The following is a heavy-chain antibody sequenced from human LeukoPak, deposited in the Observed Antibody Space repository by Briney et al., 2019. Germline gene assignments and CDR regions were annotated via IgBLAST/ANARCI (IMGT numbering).Heavy chain of an antibody. CDR2: ISGSGGST. Sequence: GGSLRLSCAASGFTFSSYAMGWVRQAPGKGLEWVSAISGSGGSTYYADSVKGRFTISRDNSKNTLYLQMNSLRAEDTAVYYCAKDFHSSGYYFEFWTFDYWGQGTLVTVSS. CDR3: AKDFHSSGYYFEFWTFDY. D-gene: IGHD3-22*01. V-gene: IGHV3-23*01. J-gene: IGHJ4*02. CDR1: GFTFSSYA.